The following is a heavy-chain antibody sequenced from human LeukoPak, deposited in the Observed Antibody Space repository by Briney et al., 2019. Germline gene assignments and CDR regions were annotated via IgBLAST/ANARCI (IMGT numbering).Heavy chain of an antibody. V-gene: IGHV3-20*04. D-gene: IGHD6-19*01. CDR3: ARGSSGWYQGAFDI. CDR2: INWNGGST. CDR1: GFTFDDYG. Sequence: GGSLRLSXAASGFTFDDYGMSWVCQAPGKGLEWVSGINWNGGSTGYADSVKGRFTISRDNAKNSLYLQMNSLRAEDTALYYCARGSSGWYQGAFDIWGQGTMVTVSS. J-gene: IGHJ3*02.